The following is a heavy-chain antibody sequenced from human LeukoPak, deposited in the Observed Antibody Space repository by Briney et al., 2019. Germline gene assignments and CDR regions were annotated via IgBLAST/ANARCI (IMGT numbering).Heavy chain of an antibody. J-gene: IGHJ6*02. V-gene: IGHV3-23*01. CDR2: IICSGGTK. CDR3: AKHLGDSEYYGIDV. D-gene: IGHD3-16*01. Sequence: GGALRQSCAASGFTFNSYDMSWMRQAAAREVEWVSVIICSGGTKNYADTVKGRFTISRAISEYTLALQMHSLRAGDTAVYYCAKHLGDSEYYGIDVWGQGTTVTVSS. CDR1: GFTFNSYD.